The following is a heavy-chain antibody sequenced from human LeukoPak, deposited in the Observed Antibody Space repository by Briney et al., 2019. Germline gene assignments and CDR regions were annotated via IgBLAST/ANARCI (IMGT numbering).Heavy chain of an antibody. CDR1: GFTLSNYE. V-gene: IGHV3-48*03. J-gene: IGHJ6*04. Sequence: PGGSLRLFCAASGFTLSNYEMNWVRQAPGKGLEWVSYISSSGSTIYYADSVKGRFTISRDNAKNSLYLQMNSLRAEDTAVYYCAELGITMIGGVWGKGTTVTISS. CDR2: ISSSGSTI. D-gene: IGHD3-10*02. CDR3: AELGITMIGGV.